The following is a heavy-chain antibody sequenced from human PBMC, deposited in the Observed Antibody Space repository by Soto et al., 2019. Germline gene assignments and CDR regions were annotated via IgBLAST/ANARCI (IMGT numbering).Heavy chain of an antibody. J-gene: IGHJ6*02. CDR1: GYSFTSYW. D-gene: IGHD5-18*01. Sequence: PGESLKISCKGSGYSFTSYWISWVRQMPWKGLEWMGRIDPSDSYTNYSPSFQGHVTISADKSISTAYLQWSSLKASDTAMYYCASPGGGYSTSNYYGMDVWGQGTTVTVSS. V-gene: IGHV5-10-1*01. CDR3: ASPGGGYSTSNYYGMDV. CDR2: IDPSDSYT.